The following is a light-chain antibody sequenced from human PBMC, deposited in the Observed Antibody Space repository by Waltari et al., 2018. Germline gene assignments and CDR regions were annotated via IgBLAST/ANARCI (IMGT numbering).Light chain of an antibody. CDR1: QSVLYRSSNKNF. CDR2: WAS. J-gene: IGKJ1*01. V-gene: IGKV4-1*01. Sequence: DIVVTQSPDSLSVSLGERATINCKSSQSVLYRSSNKNFLAWYQQKPGQPPKLLIYWASTRESGVPDRFSGSGSGTDFTLTISSLQSEDSAVYYCQQYNNWPPGTFGQGTRVEV. CDR3: QQYNNWPPGT.